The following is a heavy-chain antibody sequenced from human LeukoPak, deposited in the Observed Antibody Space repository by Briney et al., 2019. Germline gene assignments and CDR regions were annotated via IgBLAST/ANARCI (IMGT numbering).Heavy chain of an antibody. CDR2: IYTSGST. CDR1: GVSISSGVSY. Sequence: SQTLSLTCTVSGVSISSGVSYWSWIRQPAGKGLEWIGRIYTSGSTNYNPSLKSRVTISVDTSKNQFSLKLSSVTAADTAVYYCARDGGGVYSSGWSSYFDYWGQGTLVTVSS. CDR3: ARDGGGVYSSGWSSYFDY. D-gene: IGHD6-19*01. J-gene: IGHJ4*02. V-gene: IGHV4-61*02.